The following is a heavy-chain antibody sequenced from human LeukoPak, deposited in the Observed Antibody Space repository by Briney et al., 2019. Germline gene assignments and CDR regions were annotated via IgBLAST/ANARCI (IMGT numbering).Heavy chain of an antibody. CDR1: GFTFSSYG. CDR3: AKDPISAIAVAWYDVY. V-gene: IGHV3-30*02. D-gene: IGHD6-19*01. CDR2: IRYDGSNK. Sequence: GGSLRLSCAASGFTFSSYGMHWVRQAPGKGLEWVAFIRYDGSNKYYADSVKGRFTISRDNSKNTLYLQMNSLRAEDTAVYYCAKDPISAIAVAWYDVYWGQGTLVTVSS. J-gene: IGHJ4*02.